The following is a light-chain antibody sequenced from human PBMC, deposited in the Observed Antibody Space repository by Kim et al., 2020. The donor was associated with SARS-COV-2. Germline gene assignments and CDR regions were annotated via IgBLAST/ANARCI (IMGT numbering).Light chain of an antibody. J-gene: IGKJ1*01. Sequence: VSPGERATLSCRASQSARSNLAWYQQKPGQAPRLLIYAASTRATGIPARFSGSGSGTEFTLTISSLQSEDFAVYYCQQYANWPRTFGQGTKVDIK. V-gene: IGKV3-15*01. CDR2: AAS. CDR1: QSARSN. CDR3: QQYANWPRT.